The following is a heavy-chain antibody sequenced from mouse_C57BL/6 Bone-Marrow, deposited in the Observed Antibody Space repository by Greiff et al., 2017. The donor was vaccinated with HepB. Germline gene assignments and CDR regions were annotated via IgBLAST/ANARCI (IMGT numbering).Heavy chain of an antibody. V-gene: IGHV1-26*01. CDR1: GYTFTDYY. CDR3: ARPPITTVVYFDY. Sequence: VQLQQSGPELVKPGASVKISCKASGYTFTDYYMNWVKQSHGKSLEWIRDINPNNGGTSYNQKFKGKATLTVDKSSSTAYMELRSLTSEDSAVYYCARPPITTVVYFDYWGQGTTLTVSS. CDR2: INPNNGGT. D-gene: IGHD1-1*01. J-gene: IGHJ2*01.